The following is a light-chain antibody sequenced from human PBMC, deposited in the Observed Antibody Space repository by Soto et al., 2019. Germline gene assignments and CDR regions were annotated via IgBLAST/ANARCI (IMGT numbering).Light chain of an antibody. J-gene: IGKJ5*01. V-gene: IGKV3-11*01. CDR1: QSVYSY. CDR3: QQRSNWPIT. Sequence: EIVLTQSPATLSLSPGERATLSCRVSQSVYSYLAWYQQKPGQAPRLLIYDASNRATGIPARFRGSGSGTDFTLTISSLEPEDFAVYYCQQRSNWPITFGQGTRLEIK. CDR2: DAS.